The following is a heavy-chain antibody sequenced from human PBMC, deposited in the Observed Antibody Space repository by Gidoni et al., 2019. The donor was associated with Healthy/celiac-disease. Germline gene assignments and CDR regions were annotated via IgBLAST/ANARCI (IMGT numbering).Heavy chain of an antibody. V-gene: IGHV3-30-3*01. CDR2: ISYDGSNK. D-gene: IGHD3-10*01. J-gene: IGHJ6*02. CDR1: GFTFSSYA. Sequence: QVQLVESGGGVVQPGRSLRLSCAASGFTFSSYAMHWVRQAPGKGLEWVAVISYDGSNKYYADSVKGRFTISRDNSKNTLYLQMNSLRAEDTAVYYCARGAYGSGVYYYGMDVWGQGTTVTVSS. CDR3: ARGAYGSGVYYYGMDV.